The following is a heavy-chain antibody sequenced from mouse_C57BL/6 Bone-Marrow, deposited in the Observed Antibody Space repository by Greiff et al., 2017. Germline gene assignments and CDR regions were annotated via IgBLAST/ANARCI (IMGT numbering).Heavy chain of an antibody. D-gene: IGHD1-1*01. Sequence: QVQLKESGPELVKPGASVTISCKASGYAFSSSWMNWVKQRPGKGLEWIGRIYPGDGDTNYNGKFKGKATLTADKSSSTAYMQLSSLTSEDSAVYFCARYYYGFDYWGQGTTLTVSS. CDR2: IYPGDGDT. J-gene: IGHJ2*01. CDR1: GYAFSSSW. V-gene: IGHV1-82*01. CDR3: ARYYYGFDY.